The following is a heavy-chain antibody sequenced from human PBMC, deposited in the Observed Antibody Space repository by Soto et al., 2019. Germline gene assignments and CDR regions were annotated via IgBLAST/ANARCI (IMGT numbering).Heavy chain of an antibody. D-gene: IGHD4-4*01. CDR2: ISYSGTT. V-gene: IGHV4-61*01. J-gene: IGHJ6*02. Sequence: SETLSLTCTVSGGSVSSGSYYWTWIRQPPGKGLEWLGYISYSGTTNYNPPHKSRITISVDTSGNQFSLKLSSVTAADTAVYFCARTYCTTTAHQAHGIDVWGQGTTVTVSS. CDR1: GGSVSSGSYY. CDR3: ARTYCTTTAHQAHGIDV.